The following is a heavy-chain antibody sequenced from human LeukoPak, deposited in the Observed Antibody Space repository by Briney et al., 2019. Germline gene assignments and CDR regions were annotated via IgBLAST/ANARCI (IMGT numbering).Heavy chain of an antibody. Sequence: PGGSLRLSCAASGFTFSSYAMHWVRQAPGKGLEWVAVISYDGSNKYYADSVKGRFTISRDNSKNPLYLQMNSLRAEATAVYYCPRSADRIAVAGTADYWGQGTLVTVSS. CDR2: ISYDGSNK. D-gene: IGHD6-19*01. CDR3: PRSADRIAVAGTADY. V-gene: IGHV3-30*04. J-gene: IGHJ4*02. CDR1: GFTFSSYA.